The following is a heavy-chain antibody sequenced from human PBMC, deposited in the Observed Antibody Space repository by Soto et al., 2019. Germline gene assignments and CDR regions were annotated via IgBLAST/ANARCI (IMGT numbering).Heavy chain of an antibody. CDR3: ARGTNYYDSSGHH. V-gene: IGHV1-2*02. CDR2: INPNSGGT. J-gene: IGHJ4*02. CDR1: GYTFTGYY. Sequence: GASVKVSCKASGYTFTGYYMHWVRQAPGQGLEWMGWINPNSGGTNYAQKFQGRVTMTRDTSISTAYMELSRLRSDDTAVYYCARGTNYYDSSGHHWGQGTLVTVSS. D-gene: IGHD3-22*01.